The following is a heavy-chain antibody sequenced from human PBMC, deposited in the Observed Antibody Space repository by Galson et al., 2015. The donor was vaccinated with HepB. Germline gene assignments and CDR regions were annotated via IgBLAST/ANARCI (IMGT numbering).Heavy chain of an antibody. J-gene: IGHJ6*02. CDR1: GYSFTNYW. V-gene: IGHV5-10-1*01. D-gene: IGHD2-2*01. Sequence: QSGAEVKKPGESLRISCKGSGYSFTNYWISWVRQMPGKGLEWMGRIDPSDSYTNYSPSFQGHVTISADKSISTAYLLWSSLKASDTAMYYCVSGGQGSTSMDYYYYGMDVWGQGTTVTVSS. CDR2: IDPSDSYT. CDR3: VSGGQGSTSMDYYYYGMDV.